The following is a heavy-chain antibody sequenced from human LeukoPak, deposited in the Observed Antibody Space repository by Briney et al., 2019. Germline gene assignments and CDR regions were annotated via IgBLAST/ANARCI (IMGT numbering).Heavy chain of an antibody. CDR2: IYYSVST. D-gene: IGHD3-9*01. CDR3: ARGADWLPD. J-gene: IGHJ4*02. Sequence: KPSETLSLTCTVSGGSIGNYSWSWIRQPPGKGLEWIGYIYYSVSTDHNPSLKSRVTISADTSKNQFSLRLTSVTAADTAVYYCARGADWLPDWGQGTLVTVSS. CDR1: GGSIGNYS. V-gene: IGHV4-59*01.